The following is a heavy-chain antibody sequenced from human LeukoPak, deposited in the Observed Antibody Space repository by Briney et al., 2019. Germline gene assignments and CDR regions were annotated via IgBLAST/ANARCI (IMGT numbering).Heavy chain of an antibody. Sequence: GGSLRLACAASGFTLSSYAMSWVRQSPGKGLEWVATISGSGGTTSYADSVKGRFTISRDNSKSTLSLQMNSLRAEDAAIYYCAKEDYLWGSYRLDYWGQGTLVTVS. J-gene: IGHJ4*02. D-gene: IGHD3-16*02. V-gene: IGHV3-23*01. CDR1: GFTLSSYA. CDR2: ISGSGGTT. CDR3: AKEDYLWGSYRLDY.